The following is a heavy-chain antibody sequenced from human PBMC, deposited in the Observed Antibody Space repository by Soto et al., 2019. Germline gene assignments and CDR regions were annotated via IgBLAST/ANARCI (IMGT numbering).Heavy chain of an antibody. D-gene: IGHD5-18*01. Sequence: PGGSLRLSCAASGFTFSSYSMNWVRQAPGKGLEWVSSISSSSSYIYYADSVKGRFTISRDNAKNSLYLQMNSLRAEDTAVYYCARVDTAMVTGIYYYYGMDVWGQGTTVTVSS. CDR1: GFTFSSYS. CDR3: ARVDTAMVTGIYYYYGMDV. V-gene: IGHV3-21*01. J-gene: IGHJ6*02. CDR2: ISSSSSYI.